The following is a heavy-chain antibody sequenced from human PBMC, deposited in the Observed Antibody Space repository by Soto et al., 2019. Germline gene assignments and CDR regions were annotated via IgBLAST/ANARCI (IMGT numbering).Heavy chain of an antibody. V-gene: IGHV1-8*01. CDR2: MNPNSGNT. CDR1: GYTFTSYD. Sequence: GASVKVSCKASGYTFTSYDINWVRQATGQGLEWMGWMNPNSGNTGYAQKFQGRVTMTRNTSISTAYMELSSLRSEDTAVYYCARVYKDWLLYNYYYYYGMDVWGQGTTVTVSS. CDR3: ARVYKDWLLYNYYYYYGMDV. J-gene: IGHJ6*02. D-gene: IGHD3-9*01.